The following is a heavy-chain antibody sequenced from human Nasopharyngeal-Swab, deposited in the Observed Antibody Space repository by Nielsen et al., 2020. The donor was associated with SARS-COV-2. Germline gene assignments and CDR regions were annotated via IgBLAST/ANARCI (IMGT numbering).Heavy chain of an antibody. J-gene: IGHJ6*02. V-gene: IGHV1-69*04. Sequence: SVKVSCKASGGTFSSYAISWVRQAPGQGLEWMGRIIPILGIANYAQKFQGRVTITADKSTSTAYMELSSLRSEDAAVYYCARVIVVVPAAHDDYYYYYGMDVWGQGATVTVSS. D-gene: IGHD2-2*01. CDR1: GGTFSSYA. CDR3: ARVIVVVPAAHDDYYYYYGMDV. CDR2: IIPILGIA.